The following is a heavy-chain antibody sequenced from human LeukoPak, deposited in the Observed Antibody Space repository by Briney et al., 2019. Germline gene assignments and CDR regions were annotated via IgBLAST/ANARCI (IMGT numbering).Heavy chain of an antibody. J-gene: IGHJ4*02. CDR3: ARVEELLGIY. CDR2: IYHSGST. CDR1: GGSISSGGYP. V-gene: IGHV4-30-2*01. Sequence: SETLSLTCAVSGGSISSGGYPWSWIRQPPGQGLEWIGYIYHSGSTYYNPSLKSRVTISVDRSKNQFSLKLSSVTAADTAVYYCARVEELLGIYWGQGTLVTVSS. D-gene: IGHD1-26*01.